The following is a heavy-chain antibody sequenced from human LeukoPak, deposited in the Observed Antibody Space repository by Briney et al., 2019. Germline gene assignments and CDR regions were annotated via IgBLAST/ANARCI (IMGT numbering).Heavy chain of an antibody. Sequence: GGSLRLSCAASGFTFSSYGMHWVRQAPGKGLEWVALIWYDGSNKYYADSVKGRFTISRDNSKNTLYLQMNSLRAEDTAVYYCAKDPCGGDCYAHDFWGQGTLVTVSS. CDR2: IWYDGSNK. J-gene: IGHJ4*02. CDR1: GFTFSSYG. D-gene: IGHD2-21*02. V-gene: IGHV3-30*02. CDR3: AKDPCGGDCYAHDF.